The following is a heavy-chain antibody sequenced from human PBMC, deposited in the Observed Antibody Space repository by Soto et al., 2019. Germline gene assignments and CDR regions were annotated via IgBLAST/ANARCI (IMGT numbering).Heavy chain of an antibody. D-gene: IGHD6-13*01. CDR2: IYYSGST. CDR3: AKGGSSWSYLDN. CDR1: GGSISSGDYY. Sequence: SETLSLTCTVSGGSISSGDYYWSWIRQPPGKGLEWIGYIYYSGSTYYNPSLKSRVTISVDTSKNQFSLKLSSVTAADTAVYNCAKGGSSWSYLDNWGQGTLVTVSS. J-gene: IGHJ4*02. V-gene: IGHV4-30-4*01.